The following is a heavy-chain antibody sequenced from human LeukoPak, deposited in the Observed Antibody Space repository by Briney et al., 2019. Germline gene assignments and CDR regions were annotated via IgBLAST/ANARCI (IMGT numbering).Heavy chain of an antibody. CDR3: TRDLGYSGHFDY. J-gene: IGHJ4*02. V-gene: IGHV4-4*02. Sequence: PSETLSLTCAVSGGSIGNSNWWSWVRQTPGKGLEWIGEIYHSGSTNYNPSLKSRVTISVDKSKNQFSLKLSSVTAADTAVYYCTRDLGYSGHFDYWGQGTLVTVSS. CDR1: GGSIGNSNW. CDR2: IYHSGST. D-gene: IGHD5-12*01.